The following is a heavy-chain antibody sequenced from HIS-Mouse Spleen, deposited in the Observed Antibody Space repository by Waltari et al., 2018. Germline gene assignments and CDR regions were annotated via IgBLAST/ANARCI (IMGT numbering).Heavy chain of an antibody. CDR2: IYYSGST. J-gene: IGHJ5*02. Sequence: QVQLQESGPGRVTPSQTLSLTFTVSGGSISSGVYYWSWLRQHPGKGLEWIGYIYYSGSTYYNPSLKSRVTISVDTSKNQFSLKLSSVTAADTAVYYCARSPYYDFWSGYSDNWFDPWGQGTLVTVSS. CDR1: GGSISSGVYY. V-gene: IGHV4-31*03. CDR3: ARSPYYDFWSGYSDNWFDP. D-gene: IGHD3-3*01.